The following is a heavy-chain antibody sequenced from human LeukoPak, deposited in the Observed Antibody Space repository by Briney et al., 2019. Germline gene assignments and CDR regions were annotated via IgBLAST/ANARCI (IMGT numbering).Heavy chain of an antibody. CDR3: ARETPMVGDNYYGMDV. Sequence: GGSLRLSCAVSGISVNTNYIHWVRQSPGKGLEWVSVIYTGGSKYYADPVKGRFIISRDSSSSTVNLQLNSLRTEDTAAYYCARETPMVGDNYYGMDVWGPGTTVTVSS. J-gene: IGHJ6*02. D-gene: IGHD3-10*02. V-gene: IGHV3-66*01. CDR1: GISVNTNY. CDR2: IYTGGSK.